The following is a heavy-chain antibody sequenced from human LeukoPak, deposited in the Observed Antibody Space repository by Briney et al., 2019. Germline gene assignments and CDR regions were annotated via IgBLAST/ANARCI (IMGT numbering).Heavy chain of an antibody. V-gene: IGHV4-38-2*02. Sequence: PSETLSLTCTVSGYSISSGYYWGWIRQPPGKGLEWIGSIYHSGSTYYNPSLKSRVTISVDTSKNQFSLKLSSVTAADTAVHYCARRSLGYCSGGSCSPNDAFDIWGQGTTVTVSS. J-gene: IGHJ3*02. CDR1: GYSISSGYY. CDR2: IYHSGST. CDR3: ARRSLGYCSGGSCSPNDAFDI. D-gene: IGHD2-15*01.